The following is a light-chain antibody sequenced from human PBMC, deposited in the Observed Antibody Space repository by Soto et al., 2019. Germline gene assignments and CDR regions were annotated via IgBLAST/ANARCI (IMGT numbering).Light chain of an antibody. V-gene: IGKV3-15*01. CDR3: HQYDGGPYT. CDR2: GAS. CDR1: QSVSTN. Sequence: EIVMTQSPATLSVSPGERATLSCRASQSVSTNVAWYQQIPGQVPRLLMYGASTRATGIPVRFSGSGSGTEFILTINSLQSEDFAVYYCHQYDGGPYTFGQGTKVEI. J-gene: IGKJ2*01.